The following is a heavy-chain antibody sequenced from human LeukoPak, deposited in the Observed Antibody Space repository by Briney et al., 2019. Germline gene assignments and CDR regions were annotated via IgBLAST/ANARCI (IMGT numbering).Heavy chain of an antibody. CDR2: IIPIFGTA. CDR3: ARRQALRGRHRAFDP. J-gene: IGHJ5*02. CDR1: GGTFSNYA. V-gene: IGHV1-69*05. D-gene: IGHD6-25*01. Sequence: GASVKVSCKASGGTFSNYAVAWVRQAPGQGLEWLGGIIPIFGTAKYAQKFQGRVTITTDESTTTAYMELISLRSEDTAVYYCARRQALRGRHRAFDPWGQGTLVTVSS.